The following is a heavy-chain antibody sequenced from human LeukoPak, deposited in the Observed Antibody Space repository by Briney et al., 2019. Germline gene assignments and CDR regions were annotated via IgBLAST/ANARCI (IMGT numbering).Heavy chain of an antibody. CDR2: ISYDGSNK. D-gene: IGHD5-12*01. Sequence: GGSLRLSCAASGFTFSSYGMHWVRQAPGKGLEWVAVISYDGSNKYYIDSVKGRFTISRDNSKNTLYLQMNSLRAEDTAVFYCATDATPLRSGYHQTYLDYWGQGTLVTVSS. CDR3: ATDATPLRSGYHQTYLDY. V-gene: IGHV3-30*03. CDR1: GFTFSSYG. J-gene: IGHJ4*02.